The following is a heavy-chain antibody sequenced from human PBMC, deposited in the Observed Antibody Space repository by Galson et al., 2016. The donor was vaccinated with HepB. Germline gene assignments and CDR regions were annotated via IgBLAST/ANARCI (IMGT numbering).Heavy chain of an antibody. J-gene: IGHJ4*02. CDR3: ARASMVRGVTYFDY. V-gene: IGHV3-21*01. CDR1: GFTFNGYN. D-gene: IGHD3-10*01. CDR2: ISSSSTYI. Sequence: SLRLSCAASGFTFNGYNMNWVRQAPGKGLEWVSFISSSSTYIYYADSVKGRFTIARDNPKNSLSLQMNSLRAEDTSVYYCARASMVRGVTYFDYWGQGTLVTVSS.